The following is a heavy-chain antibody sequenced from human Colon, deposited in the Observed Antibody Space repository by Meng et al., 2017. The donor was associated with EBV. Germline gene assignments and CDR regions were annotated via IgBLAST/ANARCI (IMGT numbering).Heavy chain of an antibody. D-gene: IGHD2-2*02. CDR2: INHSGST. V-gene: IGHV4-34*01. CDR1: GGSFSGYY. J-gene: IGHJ5*02. CDR3: VRDTRRGGGWFDP. Sequence: QVQIQQWGAGLLKPSETLSLTCAVSGGSFSGYYWSWIRQAPGKGLEWIGEINHSGSTKFNPSLESRVSISVDTSENQVSLKLTSVTAADTAVYYCVRDTRRGGGWFDPWGQGTLVTVSS.